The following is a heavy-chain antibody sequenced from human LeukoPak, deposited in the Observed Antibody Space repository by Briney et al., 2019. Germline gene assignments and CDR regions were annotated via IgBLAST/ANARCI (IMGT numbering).Heavy chain of an antibody. CDR2: ISAYNGNT. J-gene: IGHJ3*02. Sequence: ASVKVSCKASGYTFTSYGISWVRQAPGQGLEWMGWISAYNGNTNYAQKLQGRVTMITDTSTSTAYMELRSLRSDDTAVYYCARDRGGQYYYDSSGYYPDAFDIWGQGTMVTVSS. D-gene: IGHD3-22*01. CDR1: GYTFTSYG. V-gene: IGHV1-18*01. CDR3: ARDRGGQYYYDSSGYYPDAFDI.